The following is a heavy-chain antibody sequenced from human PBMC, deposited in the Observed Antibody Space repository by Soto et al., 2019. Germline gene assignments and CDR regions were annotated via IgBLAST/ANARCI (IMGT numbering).Heavy chain of an antibody. V-gene: IGHV5-51*01. CDR2: IYPGDSDT. Sequence: PGESLKISCKGSGYRFISYWIGWVRQMPVKGLEWMGIIYPGDSDTRYSPSFQGQVTISADKSISTAYLQWSSLKASDTAMYYCARTRRDGYNFDAFDIWAQGTMVTVSS. J-gene: IGHJ3*02. D-gene: IGHD5-12*01. CDR1: GYRFISYW. CDR3: ARTRRDGYNFDAFDI.